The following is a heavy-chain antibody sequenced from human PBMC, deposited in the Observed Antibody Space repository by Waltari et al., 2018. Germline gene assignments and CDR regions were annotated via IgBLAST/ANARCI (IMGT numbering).Heavy chain of an antibody. J-gene: IGHJ4*02. Sequence: QVNLVQSGAEVKKPGASVKVSCKTSGYTFTSYGITWVRQDPGQGLEWMGWISGNTGYTNYGQNLLGRVTFTTETSTSTAYMELRILRSDDTAVYYCARDGRDGYNLGGGTIDYWGQGTLVTVSS. CDR3: ARDGRDGYNLGGGTIDY. CDR2: ISGNTGYT. D-gene: IGHD5-12*01. V-gene: IGHV1-18*01. CDR1: GYTFTSYG.